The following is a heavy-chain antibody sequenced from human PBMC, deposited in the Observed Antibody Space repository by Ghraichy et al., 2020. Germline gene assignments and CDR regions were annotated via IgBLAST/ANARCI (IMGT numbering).Heavy chain of an antibody. V-gene: IGHV3-30*18. J-gene: IGHJ6*02. CDR3: AKEYYSYTDYYYYGMEV. CDR2: ISSDGGQE. Sequence: GGSRRLSCAASGFSFSNYGMHWVRQGPGKGLEWVATISSDGGQEHYIDSVKGRVTISRDNSKDTVYLHLNSLRVDDTAIYYCAKEYYSYTDYYYYGMEVWGQGTTVIVSS. CDR1: GFSFSNYG. D-gene: IGHD3-10*01.